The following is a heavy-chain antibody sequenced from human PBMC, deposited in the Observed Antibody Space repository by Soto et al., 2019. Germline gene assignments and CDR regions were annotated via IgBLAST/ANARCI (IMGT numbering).Heavy chain of an antibody. Sequence: SVKVSCKASGGTSSSYAISWVRQAPGQGLEWMGGIIPIFGTANYAQKFQGRVTITADESTSTAYMELSSLRSEDTAVYYCARDSRGIYCSGGSCYLSRAGGYYYGMDVWGQGTTVTVSS. J-gene: IGHJ6*02. V-gene: IGHV1-69*13. D-gene: IGHD2-15*01. CDR2: IIPIFGTA. CDR1: GGTSSSYA. CDR3: ARDSRGIYCSGGSCYLSRAGGYYYGMDV.